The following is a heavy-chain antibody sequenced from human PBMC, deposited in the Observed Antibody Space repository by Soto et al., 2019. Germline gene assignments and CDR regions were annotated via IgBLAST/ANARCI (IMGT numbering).Heavy chain of an antibody. CDR1: GGSISSGGYY. CDR3: ARDRTGFSSFDP. CDR2: IYYSGST. J-gene: IGHJ5*02. V-gene: IGHV4-31*03. Sequence: QVQLQESGPGLVKPSQTLSLTCTVSGGSISSGGYYWNWIRQHPGKGLEWIGYIYYSGSTYYNPSLKSRVTISVDTSKNQFSLKLSSVTAADTGVYYCARDRTGFSSFDPWGQGTLVTVSS. D-gene: IGHD1-1*01.